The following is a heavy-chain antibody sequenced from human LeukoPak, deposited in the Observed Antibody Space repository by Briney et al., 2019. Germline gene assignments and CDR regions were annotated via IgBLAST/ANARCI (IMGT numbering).Heavy chain of an antibody. CDR2: IKQDGSEK. J-gene: IGHJ5*02. Sequence: GGSLRLSCAASGFTFSSSWMSWVRQAPGKGLEWVANIKQDGSEKYYVDSVMGRFTISRDNTKNSLYLQMNSLRAEDTAVYYCAKLRGSLGSNWFDPWGQGTLVTVSS. V-gene: IGHV3-7*03. D-gene: IGHD4-23*01. CDR1: GFTFSSSW. CDR3: AKLRGSLGSNWFDP.